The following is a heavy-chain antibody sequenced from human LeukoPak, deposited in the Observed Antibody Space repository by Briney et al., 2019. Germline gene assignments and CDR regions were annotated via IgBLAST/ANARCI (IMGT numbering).Heavy chain of an antibody. Sequence: PSETLSLTCTASGGSISSYYWSWIRQPPGKGLEWIGYIYYSGSTNYNPSLKSRVTISVDTSKNQFSLKLSSVTAADTAVYYCARGTAAGTTGIDYWGQGTLVTVSS. V-gene: IGHV4-59*01. CDR2: IYYSGST. CDR1: GGSISSYY. D-gene: IGHD6-13*01. CDR3: ARGTAAGTTGIDY. J-gene: IGHJ4*02.